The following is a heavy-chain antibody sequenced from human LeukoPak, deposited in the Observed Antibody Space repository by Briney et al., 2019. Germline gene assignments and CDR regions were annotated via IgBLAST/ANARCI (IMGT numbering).Heavy chain of an antibody. D-gene: IGHD4-23*01. CDR2: IKQDGSEK. Sequence: PGGSLRLSCAASGFTFSSYWMSWVRQAPGKGLEWVAYIKQDGSEKYYVDSVKGRFIISRDNAKSSLYLQMNSLRVEDTAVYYCARGSPIFYGGNTNYFDSRGQGTLVPVSS. CDR1: GFTFSSYW. J-gene: IGHJ4*02. CDR3: ARGSPIFYGGNTNYFDS. V-gene: IGHV3-7*01.